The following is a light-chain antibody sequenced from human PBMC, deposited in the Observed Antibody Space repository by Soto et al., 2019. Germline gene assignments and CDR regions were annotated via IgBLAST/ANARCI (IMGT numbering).Light chain of an antibody. V-gene: IGLV2-14*01. CDR2: EVS. J-gene: IGLJ2*01. CDR1: SSDVGGYNY. Sequence: QSALTQPASVSGSPGQSITISCTGTSSDVGGYNYVSWYQQHPGKAPKLMIYEVSNRPSGVSNRFSGSKSGNTASLTISGLQAEDEADYYCSSRTTKTTVIFGGRTKLTVL. CDR3: SSRTTKTTVI.